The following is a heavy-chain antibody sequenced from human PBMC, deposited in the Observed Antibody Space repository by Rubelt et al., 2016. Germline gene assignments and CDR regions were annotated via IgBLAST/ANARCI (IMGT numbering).Heavy chain of an antibody. CDR1: GYTFTSYG. V-gene: IGHV1-18*01. CDR2: FSDYNGNT. CDR3: ASDLGIGTSNIYY. J-gene: IGHJ4*02. D-gene: IGHD1-1*01. Sequence: QVQLVQYGAEVKKPGASVKVSCKASGYTFTSYGIRWVRQAPGQGLEWMGWFSDYNGNTNYAQKLRGRVTMTKDKSTSTAYKELRSLKSDDTAMYYCASDLGIGTSNIYYWGQGTLVTVSS.